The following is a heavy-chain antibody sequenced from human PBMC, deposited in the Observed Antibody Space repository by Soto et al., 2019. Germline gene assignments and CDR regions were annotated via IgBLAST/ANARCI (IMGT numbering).Heavy chain of an antibody. CDR1: GFTFSAVY. Sequence: QVQLEESGGGLVKPGGSLRLSCAASGFTFSAVYMSWIRQAPNKGLEYISYISSSGTSANYADSVKGRFTISRDNAKNSLYLQMNSLRAEDTAVYYFARDRGAVTGQYFDYWGQGVLVTVAS. CDR2: ISSSGTSA. V-gene: IGHV3-11*05. D-gene: IGHD6-19*01. CDR3: ARDRGAVTGQYFDY. J-gene: IGHJ4*02.